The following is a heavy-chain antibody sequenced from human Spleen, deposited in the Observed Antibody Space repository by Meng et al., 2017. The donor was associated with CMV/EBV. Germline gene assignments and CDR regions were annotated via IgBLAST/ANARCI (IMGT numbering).Heavy chain of an antibody. CDR2: VYYSGLT. Sequence: SETLSLTCTVSGGSISPYFWSWIRQPPGRGLEWIGYVYYSGLTNYSPSLKSRVTISVDTAKNQFSLQLSSVTAADTAVYYCARDRVIAARAVDMNGMDVWGQGTTVTVSS. J-gene: IGHJ6*02. D-gene: IGHD6-6*01. V-gene: IGHV4-59*12. CDR1: GGSISPYF. CDR3: ARDRVIAARAVDMNGMDV.